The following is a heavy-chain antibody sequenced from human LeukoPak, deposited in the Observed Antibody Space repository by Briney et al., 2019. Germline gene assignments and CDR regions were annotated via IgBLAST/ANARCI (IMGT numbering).Heavy chain of an antibody. CDR2: ISSSSSNI. CDR1: GFTFTSYS. Sequence: GGSLRLSCAVSGFTFTSYSMNWFRQAPGKGLEWVSYISSSSSNIYYADSVKGRFTISRDNAKNSMYLQMNSLRDEDTAVYYCARESYWGSSAEGFDYWGQGTLVTVSS. D-gene: IGHD7-27*01. J-gene: IGHJ4*02. V-gene: IGHV3-48*02. CDR3: ARESYWGSSAEGFDY.